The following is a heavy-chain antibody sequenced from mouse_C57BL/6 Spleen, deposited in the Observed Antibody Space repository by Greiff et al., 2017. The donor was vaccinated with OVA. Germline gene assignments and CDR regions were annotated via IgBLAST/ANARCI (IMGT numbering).Heavy chain of an antibody. D-gene: IGHD1-1*01. CDR1: GFTFTDYY. Sequence: EVQLQESGGGLVQPGGSLSLSCAASGFTFTDYYMSWVRQPPGKALEWLGFIRNKANGYTTEYSASVKGRFTISRDNSQSILYLQMNALRAEDSATYYCARSPFITTVVAPLGYFDVWGTGTTVTVSS. CDR2: IRNKANGYTT. J-gene: IGHJ1*03. CDR3: ARSPFITTVVAPLGYFDV. V-gene: IGHV7-3*01.